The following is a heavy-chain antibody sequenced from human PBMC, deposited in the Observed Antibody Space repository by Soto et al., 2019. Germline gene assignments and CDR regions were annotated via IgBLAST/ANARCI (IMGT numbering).Heavy chain of an antibody. CDR2: IHTAKGNT. CDR1: GYTFTNNV. V-gene: IGHV1-3*04. J-gene: IGHJ5*02. Sequence: ASGRVCCKASGYTFTNNVIHWLRQAPGQTLEWMGWIHTAKGNTKYSQKFEARVTLTRDTAASTAYMELNSLRSDDTAVYYCARDPIWTYTWNYARLNYLDPWGQGTLVTVSS. CDR3: ARDPIWTYTWNYARLNYLDP. D-gene: IGHD1-7*01.